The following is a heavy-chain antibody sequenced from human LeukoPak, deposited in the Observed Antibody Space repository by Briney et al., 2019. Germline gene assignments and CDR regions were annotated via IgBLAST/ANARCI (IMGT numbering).Heavy chain of an antibody. V-gene: IGHV3-11*04. Sequence: GGSLRLSCAASGSTFSDYYMSWIRQAPGKGLEWLSYISSGSTIYYADSVKGRFTISRDNAKNSLYLQMNSLRAEDTAVYYCARDHTPGTVTIDYWGQGTLVTVSS. CDR1: GSTFSDYY. CDR2: ISSGSTI. D-gene: IGHD4-17*01. CDR3: ARDHTPGTVTIDY. J-gene: IGHJ4*02.